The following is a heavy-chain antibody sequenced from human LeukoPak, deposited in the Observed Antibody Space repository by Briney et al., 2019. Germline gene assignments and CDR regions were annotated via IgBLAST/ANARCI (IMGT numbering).Heavy chain of an antibody. CDR3: ASHKTDFWSGYYHYYYYGMDV. V-gene: IGHV1-69*01. D-gene: IGHD3-3*01. CDR2: IIPIFGTA. Sequence: SVKVSCKASGGTFSSYAISWVRQAPGQGLEWMGGIIPIFGTANYAQKFQGRVTITADESTSTAYMELSSLRSEDTAVYYCASHKTDFWSGYYHYYYYGMDVWGQGTTVTVS. J-gene: IGHJ6*02. CDR1: GGTFSSYA.